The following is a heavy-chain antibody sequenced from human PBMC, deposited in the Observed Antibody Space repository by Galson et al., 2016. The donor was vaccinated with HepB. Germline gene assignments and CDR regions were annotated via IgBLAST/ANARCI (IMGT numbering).Heavy chain of an antibody. CDR1: GGSFRSSY. CDR2: IYHSGTA. J-gene: IGHJ4*02. CDR3: VRGRTTFLD. D-gene: IGHD2/OR15-2a*01. Sequence: SETLSLTCTVYGGSFRSSYWTWIRQPPGKGLEWIGDIYHSGTANYNPSLKSRVIISIDTSKNQFSLNLTSVTAADTAVYYCVRGRTTFLDWGQGTLVTVSS. V-gene: IGHV4-34*01.